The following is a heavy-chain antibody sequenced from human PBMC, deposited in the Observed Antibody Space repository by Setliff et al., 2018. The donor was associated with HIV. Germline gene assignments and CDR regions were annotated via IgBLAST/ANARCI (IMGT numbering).Heavy chain of an antibody. CDR2: LSPSGTT. CDR3: ARLTTTYYYDSSAYYHPV. Sequence: SETLSLTCAVYGGSFSGYYWSWIRQPPGKGLEWIGELSPSGTTRSNPSLQSRVTISVDTSKNQFSLKLSSVTAADTAVFYCARLTTTYYYDSSAYYHPVWGQGTLVTVSS. V-gene: IGHV4-34*01. D-gene: IGHD3-22*01. CDR1: GGSFSGYY. J-gene: IGHJ4*02.